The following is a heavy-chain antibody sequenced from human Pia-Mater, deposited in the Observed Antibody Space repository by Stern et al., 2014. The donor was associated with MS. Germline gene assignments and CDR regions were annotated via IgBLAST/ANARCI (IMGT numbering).Heavy chain of an antibody. Sequence: VQLMQSGGGLVKPGGSLRLSCAASGFTFSRYSMNWVRQAPGKGLEWVSSLSSSSSYIYHADSAKGRFTISHNNAMTSLYLQMNSLRAEDTAVYYCARDQSGIYFDYWGQGTLVTVSS. CDR1: GFTFSRYS. CDR2: LSSSSSYI. D-gene: IGHD6-13*01. CDR3: ARDQSGIYFDY. J-gene: IGHJ4*02. V-gene: IGHV3-21*01.